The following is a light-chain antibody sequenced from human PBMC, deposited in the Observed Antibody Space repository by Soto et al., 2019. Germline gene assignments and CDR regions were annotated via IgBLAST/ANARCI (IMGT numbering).Light chain of an antibody. Sequence: EIVLTQSPGTLSLSPGERATLSCRASQSVNSIYLAWYQQKPGQAPRLLIYGASSSATGIPDRFSGSGSGTDFTLTISRLEPEDFALSYCQQYGGSPRTFGQGTKVEL. V-gene: IGKV3-20*01. CDR1: QSVNSIY. CDR2: GAS. CDR3: QQYGGSPRT. J-gene: IGKJ1*01.